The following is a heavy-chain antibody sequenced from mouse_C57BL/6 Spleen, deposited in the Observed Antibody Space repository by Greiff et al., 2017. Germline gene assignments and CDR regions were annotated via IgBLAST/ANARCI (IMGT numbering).Heavy chain of an antibody. J-gene: IGHJ1*03. V-gene: IGHV8-12*01. D-gene: IGHD1-1*01. CDR1: GFSLSTSGMG. CDR3: ARRAPYYGSSYGSYWYFDV. Sequence: QVTLKESGPGILQSSQTLSLTCSFSGFSLSTSGMGVSWIRQPSGKGLEWLAHIYWDDDKRYNPSLKSRLTISKDTSRNQVFLKITSVDTADTATYYCARRAPYYGSSYGSYWYFDVWGTGTTVTVSS. CDR2: IYWDDDK.